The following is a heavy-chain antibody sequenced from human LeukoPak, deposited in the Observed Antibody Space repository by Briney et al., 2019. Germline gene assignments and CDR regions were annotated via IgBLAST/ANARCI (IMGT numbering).Heavy chain of an antibody. V-gene: IGHV4-30-2*01. CDR3: ARGHRGSYNY. J-gene: IGHJ4*02. Sequence: PSETLSLTCTVSGGSISSGGYYWSWFRQPPGKGLEWIGYIYHSGSTYYNPSLKSRVTISVDRSKNQFSLKLSSVTAADTAVYYCARGHRGSYNYWGQGTLVTVSS. CDR2: IYHSGST. CDR1: GGSISSGGYY. D-gene: IGHD1-26*01.